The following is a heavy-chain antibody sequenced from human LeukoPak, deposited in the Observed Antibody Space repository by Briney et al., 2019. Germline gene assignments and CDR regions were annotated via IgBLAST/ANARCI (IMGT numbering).Heavy chain of an antibody. V-gene: IGHV3-74*01. CDR1: GFTLSYYW. J-gene: IGHJ5*02. D-gene: IGHD1/OR15-1a*01. Sequence: GGSLRLSCAASGFTLSYYWMHWVRQGPGKGLAWVSTISGDGSTTHYADSVKGRFTISRDNAKNTLYLEVNSLRAEDTAVYYCARDPRNKGFDPWGQGTLVTVSS. CDR3: ARDPRNKGFDP. CDR2: ISGDGSTT.